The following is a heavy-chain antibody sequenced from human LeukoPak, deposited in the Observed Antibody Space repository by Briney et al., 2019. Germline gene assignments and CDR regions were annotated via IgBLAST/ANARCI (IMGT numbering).Heavy chain of an antibody. CDR1: GGTFSSYA. J-gene: IGHJ4*02. Sequence: SVKVSCKASGGTFSSYAIRWVRQAPGQGLEWMGRIIPILGIANYAQKFQGRVTITADKSTSTAYMELSSLRSEDTAVYYCARDRSPSDSSGYSPFDYWGQGTLVTVSS. CDR2: IIPILGIA. D-gene: IGHD3-22*01. CDR3: ARDRSPSDSSGYSPFDY. V-gene: IGHV1-69*04.